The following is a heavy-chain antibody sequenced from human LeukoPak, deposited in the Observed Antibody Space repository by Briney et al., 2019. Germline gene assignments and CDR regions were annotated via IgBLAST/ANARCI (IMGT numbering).Heavy chain of an antibody. V-gene: IGHV4-61*02. CDR1: GGSISSGSYS. D-gene: IGHD6-19*01. CDR3: ARALGSSGWYSLDYYYYYYMDV. Sequence: SETLSLTCTVSGGSISSGSYSWSWLRQPAGKGLEWIGRIYTTGSTNYNPSLKSRVTISFATSKNQLSLKLSSVSAADTAVYYCARALGSSGWYSLDYYYYYYMDVWGKGTTVTVSS. J-gene: IGHJ6*03. CDR2: IYTTGST.